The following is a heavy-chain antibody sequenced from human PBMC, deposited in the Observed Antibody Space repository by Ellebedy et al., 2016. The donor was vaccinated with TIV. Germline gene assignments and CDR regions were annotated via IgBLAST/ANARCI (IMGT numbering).Heavy chain of an antibody. Sequence: AASVKVSCKASGYTFTSYGISWVRQAPGQGLEWMGWISAYNGNTNYAQKLQGRVTMTTDTSTSTAYMELRSLRSDDTAVYYCARGGVRYYGSGSYSGAFHYYYYYGMDVWGQGTTVTVSS. V-gene: IGHV1-18*01. CDR1: GYTFTSYG. CDR2: ISAYNGNT. CDR3: ARGGVRYYGSGSYSGAFHYYYYYGMDV. D-gene: IGHD3-10*01. J-gene: IGHJ6*02.